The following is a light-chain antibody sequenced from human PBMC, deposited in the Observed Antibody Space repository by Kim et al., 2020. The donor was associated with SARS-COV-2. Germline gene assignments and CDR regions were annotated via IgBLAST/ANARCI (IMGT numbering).Light chain of an antibody. CDR2: SAS. Sequence: DIQMTQSPSTLSVSVGDRVTITCRASQSISYRLAWYQQKPGKAPRLLIYSASSLESGVPSRFRGSGSGTDFTLSISSLQPDDFATYYCQQYNSYSWTFGQGTKVEIK. CDR1: QSISYR. J-gene: IGKJ1*01. V-gene: IGKV1-5*03. CDR3: QQYNSYSWT.